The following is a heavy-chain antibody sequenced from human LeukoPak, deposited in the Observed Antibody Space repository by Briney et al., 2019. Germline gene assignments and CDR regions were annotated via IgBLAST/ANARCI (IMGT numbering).Heavy chain of an antibody. CDR2: IKPDGGEK. V-gene: IGHV3-7*03. Sequence: GGSLRLSXAASGFTFSSYMMTWVRQTPGKGLEWLANIKPDGGEKFYVDSVKGRFTISRDNSKNTLYLQMNSLRAEDTAVYYCAKDPYYDSSGWYAFDIWGQGTMVTVSS. CDR3: AKDPYYDSSGWYAFDI. CDR1: GFTFSSYM. J-gene: IGHJ3*02. D-gene: IGHD3-22*01.